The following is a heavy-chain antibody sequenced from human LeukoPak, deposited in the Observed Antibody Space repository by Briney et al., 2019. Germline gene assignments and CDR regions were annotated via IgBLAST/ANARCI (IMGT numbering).Heavy chain of an antibody. J-gene: IGHJ4*02. V-gene: IGHV3-23*01. CDR3: AKDDDSSGYYYPMDCFDY. D-gene: IGHD3-22*01. CDR2: ISGSGGST. CDR1: GFTFSSYA. Sequence: GGSLRLSCAASGFTFSSYAMSWVRQAPGKGLEWVSAISGSGGSTYYADSVKGRFTISRDNSKNTLFLQMNSLRAEDTAVYYCAKDDDSSGYYYPMDCFDYWGQGTLVTVSS.